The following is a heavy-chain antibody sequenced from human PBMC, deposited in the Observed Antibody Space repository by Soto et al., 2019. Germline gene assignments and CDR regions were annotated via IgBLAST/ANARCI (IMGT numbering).Heavy chain of an antibody. D-gene: IGHD1-26*01. Sequence: ASVKVSCKASGYTFTSYGISWVRQAPGQGLEWMGYISAYNGNTNFAQNLQGRVTISTDTSTSTAYMELRSLRSDDTAVYYCARDGNYFPLDYWGQGXLVTVYS. J-gene: IGHJ4*02. V-gene: IGHV1-18*04. CDR2: ISAYNGNT. CDR1: GYTFTSYG. CDR3: ARDGNYFPLDY.